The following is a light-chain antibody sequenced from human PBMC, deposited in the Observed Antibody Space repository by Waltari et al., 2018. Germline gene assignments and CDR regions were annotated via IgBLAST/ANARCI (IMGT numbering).Light chain of an antibody. CDR1: QTVSTTS. Sequence: EIVLTQSPGTLSLSPGERATLSCGASQTVSTTSLAWYQQKPGQAPTLLIYGASSRATGIPDRFSGSGSGTDFSLTISSLEPEDFAVYYWQQYDISPLTFGGGTKVEVK. V-gene: IGKV3-20*01. CDR3: QQYDISPLT. CDR2: GAS. J-gene: IGKJ4*02.